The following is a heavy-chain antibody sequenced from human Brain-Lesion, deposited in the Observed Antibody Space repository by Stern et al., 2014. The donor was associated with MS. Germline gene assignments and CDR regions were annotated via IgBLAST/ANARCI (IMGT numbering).Heavy chain of an antibody. CDR3: ARDPRRGGLSGYYHGMDV. V-gene: IGHV4-4*02. J-gene: IGHJ6*02. CDR1: GASISNTQW. CDR2: IYQSGSA. D-gene: IGHD3-10*01. Sequence: VQLVESGPGLVKPSGTLSLTCAVSGASISNTQWWTWVRQSPGKGLEWIGEIYQSGSANYNPSPRERGTIFVGRSKNSFSLKLTSVTAADTAVYYCARDPRRGGLSGYYHGMDVWGQGTTVTVSS.